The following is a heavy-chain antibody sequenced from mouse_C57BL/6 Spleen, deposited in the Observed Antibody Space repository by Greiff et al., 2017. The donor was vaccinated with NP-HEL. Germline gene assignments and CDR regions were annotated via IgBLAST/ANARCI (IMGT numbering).Heavy chain of an antibody. CDR1: GYTFTSYW. Sequence: VQLQQPGAELVKPGASVKMSCKASGYTFTSYWITWVKQRPGQGLEWIGDIYPGSGSTKYNEKFKSKATLTVDTSSSTAYMQRSSLTSEDSAVYYCARSDNYDGEGFDYWGQGTTLTVSS. CDR2: IYPGSGST. CDR3: ARSDNYDGEGFDY. J-gene: IGHJ2*01. D-gene: IGHD2-12*01. V-gene: IGHV1-55*01.